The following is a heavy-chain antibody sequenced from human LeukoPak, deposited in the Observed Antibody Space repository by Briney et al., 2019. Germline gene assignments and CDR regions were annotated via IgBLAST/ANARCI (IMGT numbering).Heavy chain of an antibody. J-gene: IGHJ6*03. V-gene: IGHV3-23*01. CDR3: AKGRHMVRGVIITYYYYMDV. CDR1: GFTFSSYA. Sequence: PGGSLRLSCAASGFTFSSYAMSWVRQAPGKGLEWVSAISGSGGSTYYADSVKGRFTISRDNSKNTLYLQMNSLRAEDTAVYYCAKGRHMVRGVIITYYYYMDVWGKGTTVTISS. D-gene: IGHD3-10*01. CDR2: ISGSGGST.